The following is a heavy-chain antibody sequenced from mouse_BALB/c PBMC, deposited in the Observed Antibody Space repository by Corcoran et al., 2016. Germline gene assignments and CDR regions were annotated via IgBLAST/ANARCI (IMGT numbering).Heavy chain of an antibody. CDR2: IDPANGNT. D-gene: IGHD1-1*01. Sequence: EVQLQQSGAELVKPGASVKLSCTASGFNIKDTYMHWVKQRPEQGLEWIGRIDPANGNTKYDPKIQGKATITADTSSNTAYLQLSSRTSEDTSVYYCARRSSSYYYAMDYWGQGTSVTVSS. CDR3: ARRSSSYYYAMDY. CDR1: GFNIKDTY. V-gene: IGHV14-3*02. J-gene: IGHJ4*01.